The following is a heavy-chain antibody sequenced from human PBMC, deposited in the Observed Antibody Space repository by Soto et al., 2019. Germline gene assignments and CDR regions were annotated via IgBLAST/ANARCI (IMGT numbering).Heavy chain of an antibody. Sequence: GGSLRLSCAAAGFSVSTSHISWVRQAPGKGLEWVGRIKSKTDGGTTDYAAPVKGRFTISRDDSKNTLYLQMNSLKTEDTAVYYCTTEGHYYDILTGYYHFDYWGQGTLVTVSS. CDR3: TTEGHYYDILTGYYHFDY. D-gene: IGHD3-9*01. CDR2: IKSKTDGGTT. J-gene: IGHJ4*02. V-gene: IGHV3-15*01. CDR1: GFSVSTSH.